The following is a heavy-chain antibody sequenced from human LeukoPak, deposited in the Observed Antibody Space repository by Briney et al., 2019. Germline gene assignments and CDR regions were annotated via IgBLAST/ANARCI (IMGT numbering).Heavy chain of an antibody. CDR1: GFTFSDYC. J-gene: IGHJ4*02. Sequence: GGSLRLSCEASGFTFSDYCMSWIRQAPGKGLEWVSYISSSGNTIYYADSVKGRFTISRDNAKNSLYLQMNSLRAEDTAVYFCTRGLDYWGQGSLVTVSS. CDR3: TRGLDY. CDR2: ISSSGNTI. V-gene: IGHV3-11*04.